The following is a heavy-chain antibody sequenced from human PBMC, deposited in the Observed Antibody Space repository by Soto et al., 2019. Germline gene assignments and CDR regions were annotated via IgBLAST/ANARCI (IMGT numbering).Heavy chain of an antibody. J-gene: IGHJ4*02. D-gene: IGHD3-9*01. CDR2: ISGSGGAT. CDR3: VKLTDY. Sequence: PXGSLRLSCVVAGFIPSSYAMSWVRQAPGKGLDWVSGISGSGGATSYADSVKGRSSISRDNSKNTLLFQMSSLTPDDTAVYYCVKLTDYWGLGTLVTVSS. CDR1: GFIPSSYA. V-gene: IGHV3-23*01.